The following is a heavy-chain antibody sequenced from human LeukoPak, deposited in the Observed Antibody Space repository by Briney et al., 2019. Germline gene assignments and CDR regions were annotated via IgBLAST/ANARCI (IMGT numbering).Heavy chain of an antibody. Sequence: TSETLSLTCTVFGGSISTYYWSWIRQPPGKGLEWIGYINYSGSTSYNPSLESRVTISVDTSKNQFSLKLTSVTAADTAAYYCARLKYNSPPRYFDYWGQGTPVTVSS. V-gene: IGHV4-59*01. CDR3: ARLKYNSPPRYFDY. J-gene: IGHJ4*02. D-gene: IGHD6-6*01. CDR2: INYSGST. CDR1: GGSISTYY.